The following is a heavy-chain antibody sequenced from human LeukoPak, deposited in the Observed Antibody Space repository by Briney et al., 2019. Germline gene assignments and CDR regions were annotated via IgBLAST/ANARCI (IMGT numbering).Heavy chain of an antibody. Sequence: ASVKVSCKASGYTFTGYYMHWVRQAPGQGLEWMGWINPNSGGTNYAQKFQARVTMTRDKSISTAYMELSRLSSDDTAVYYCARAVTRYCSSTSCYYVIWGQGKMGTVSS. CDR3: ARAVTRYCSSTSCYYVI. CDR2: INPNSGGT. CDR1: GYTFTGYY. D-gene: IGHD2-2*01. V-gene: IGHV1-2*02. J-gene: IGHJ3*02.